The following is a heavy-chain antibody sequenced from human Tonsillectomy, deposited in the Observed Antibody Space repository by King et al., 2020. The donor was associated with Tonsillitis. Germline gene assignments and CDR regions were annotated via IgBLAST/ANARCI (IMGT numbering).Heavy chain of an antibody. CDR3: ARVYPNLGYMDV. D-gene: IGHD1-1*01. CDR1: GGTISSYA. Sequence: VQLVQSGAEVKKPGSSVKVSCKASGGTISSYAISWVRQAPGQGLEWMGGIIPIFGPANYAQKFQGRVTITADESTSPAYMELSSLRSEDTAVYYCARVYPNLGYMDVWGKGTTVTVSS. CDR2: IIPIFGPA. V-gene: IGHV1-69*01. J-gene: IGHJ6*03.